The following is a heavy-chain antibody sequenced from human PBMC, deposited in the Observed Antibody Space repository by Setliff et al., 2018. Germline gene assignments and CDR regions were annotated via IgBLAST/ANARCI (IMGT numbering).Heavy chain of an antibody. V-gene: IGHV4-34*01. Sequence: KPSETLSLTCAVYGASFNDYYWTWIRQSPGQGLEWIGQINPSGSTTSNPPLKSRVAISVYMSKNQISLDLTSVTAADTGVYYCARGLRASGPYEGGWYYFDFWGQGILVTVSS. CDR3: ARGLRASGPYEGGWYYFDF. J-gene: IGHJ4*02. CDR1: GASFNDYY. D-gene: IGHD2-15*01. CDR2: INPSGST.